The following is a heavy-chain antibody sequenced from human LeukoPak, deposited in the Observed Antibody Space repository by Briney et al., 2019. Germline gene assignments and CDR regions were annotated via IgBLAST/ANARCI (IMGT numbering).Heavy chain of an antibody. D-gene: IGHD3-22*01. Sequence: PGGSLRLSCAASGFTFSSHAMSWVRQAPGKGLEWVSAISASGTTTYYADSVQGRFTISRDNSKNTLYLQMNSLRAEDTAVYYCAKSSIFYDSSGYYVGEKYYFDYWGQGTPVTVSS. J-gene: IGHJ4*02. V-gene: IGHV3-23*01. CDR2: ISASGTTT. CDR3: AKSSIFYDSSGYYVGEKYYFDY. CDR1: GFTFSSHA.